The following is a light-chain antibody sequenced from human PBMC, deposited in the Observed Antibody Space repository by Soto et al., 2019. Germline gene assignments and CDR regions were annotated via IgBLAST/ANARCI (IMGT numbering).Light chain of an antibody. CDR2: AAS. CDR1: QDIRSA. CDR3: LLDFSYFWA. Sequence: IQLTQSPSSLSASVGDRVTITRGSSQDIRSALGWYQQKPGKVPKLLIYAASNLQSGVPSRFSGSRSGTDFTLTISSLQPEDFATYYCLLDFSYFWAFGQGTKVDIK. V-gene: IGKV1-6*01. J-gene: IGKJ1*01.